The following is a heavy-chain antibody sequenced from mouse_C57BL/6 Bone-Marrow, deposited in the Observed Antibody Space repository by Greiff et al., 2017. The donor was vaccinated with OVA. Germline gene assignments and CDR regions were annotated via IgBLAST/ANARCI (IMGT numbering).Heavy chain of an antibody. CDR3: TEGWYFDV. V-gene: IGHV14-4*01. J-gene: IGHJ1*03. CDR2: IDPENGDT. Sequence: EVQRVESGAELVRPGASVKLSCTASGFNIKDDYMHWVKQRPEQGLEWIGWIDPENGDTEYASKFQGKATITADTSSNTAYLQLSSLTSEDTAVYYCTEGWYFDVWGTGTTVTVSS. CDR1: GFNIKDDY.